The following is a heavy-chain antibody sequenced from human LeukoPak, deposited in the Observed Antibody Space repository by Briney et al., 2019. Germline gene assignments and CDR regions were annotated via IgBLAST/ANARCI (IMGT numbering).Heavy chain of an antibody. D-gene: IGHD3-9*01. Sequence: GESLRISCKGSGYSFTSYWISWVRQMPGKGLESMGRIDPSDSYTNYSPSFQGHVTISADKSISTAYLQWSSLKASDTAMYYCARHDYAILTGFSGSSDYWGQGTLVTVSS. CDR2: IDPSDSYT. V-gene: IGHV5-10-1*01. J-gene: IGHJ4*02. CDR3: ARHDYAILTGFSGSSDY. CDR1: GYSFTSYW.